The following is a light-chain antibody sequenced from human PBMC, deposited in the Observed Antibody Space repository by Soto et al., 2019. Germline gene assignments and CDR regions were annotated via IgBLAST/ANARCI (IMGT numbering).Light chain of an antibody. J-gene: IGKJ2*01. CDR3: QQYNKWPYT. CDR2: SAS. CDR1: QHVSSN. V-gene: IGKV3-15*01. Sequence: EIVMTQSPATLSVSPGGSATLSCRASQHVSSNLAWYRQKLGQAPTLLIYSASTRATGIPATFSGSGSGTEFPLPITSLQSEDFAVYYCQQYNKWPYTFGQGTKLEI.